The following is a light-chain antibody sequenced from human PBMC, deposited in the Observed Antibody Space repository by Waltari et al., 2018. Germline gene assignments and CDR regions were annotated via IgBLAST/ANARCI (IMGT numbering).Light chain of an antibody. Sequence: QSALTQPPSASGSPGQSVTISCTATSTDVGGYNYFSCYLQHPGKAPKLLIYEVTKRASGVPDRFSGSKSGNTASLTVSGLQAEDEGDYYCSSYAGNNNLLFGGGTKLTVL. CDR1: STDVGGYNY. V-gene: IGLV2-8*01. CDR3: SSYAGNNNLL. CDR2: EVT. J-gene: IGLJ2*01.